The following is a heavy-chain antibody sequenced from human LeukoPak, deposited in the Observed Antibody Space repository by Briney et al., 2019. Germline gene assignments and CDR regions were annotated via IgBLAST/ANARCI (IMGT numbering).Heavy chain of an antibody. J-gene: IGHJ4*02. V-gene: IGHV3-33*01. CDR1: GFTFSSYG. CDR2: IWYDGSNK. CDR3: ARESGYSSGWYPV. Sequence: GRSLRLSCEASGFTFSSYGMHWVRQAPGKGLEWVAVIWYDGSNKYYADSVKGRFTISRDNSKNTLYLQMNSLRAEDTAVYYCARESGYSSGWYPVWGQGTPVTVSS. D-gene: IGHD6-19*01.